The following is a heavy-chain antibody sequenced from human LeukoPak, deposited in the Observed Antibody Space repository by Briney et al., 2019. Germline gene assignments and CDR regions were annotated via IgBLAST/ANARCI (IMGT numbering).Heavy chain of an antibody. CDR3: AKELPVSSGWSYYYYYGMDV. V-gene: IGHV3-30*02. D-gene: IGHD6-19*01. CDR2: IRYDGSNK. J-gene: IGHJ6*02. CDR1: GFTFSSYG. Sequence: GGSLRLSCAASGFTFSSYGMHWVRQAPGKGLEWVAFIRYDGSNKYYADSVKGRFTISRDNSKNTLYLQMNSLRAEDTAVYYCAKELPVSSGWSYYYYYGMDVWGQGTTVTVSS.